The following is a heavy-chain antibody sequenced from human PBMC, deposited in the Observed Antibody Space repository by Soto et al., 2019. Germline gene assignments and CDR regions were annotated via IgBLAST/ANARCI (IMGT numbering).Heavy chain of an antibody. J-gene: IGHJ3*02. CDR3: AKDIKSSSTRGAFDM. CDR1: GFTFSSNA. CDR2: ISGSGSST. V-gene: IGHV3-23*01. Sequence: GGSLRLSCAASGFTFSSNAMSWVRQAPGKGLEWVSVISGSGSSTYYADSVKGRFTISRDNSKNTLYLQMNSLRAEDTAVYYCAKDIKSSSTRGAFDMWGQGTMVTVSS. D-gene: IGHD2-2*01.